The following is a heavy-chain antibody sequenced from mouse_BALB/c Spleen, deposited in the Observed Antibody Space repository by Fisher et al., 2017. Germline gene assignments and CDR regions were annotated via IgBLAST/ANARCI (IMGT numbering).Heavy chain of an antibody. J-gene: IGHJ4*01. V-gene: IGHV5-4*02. Sequence: RFTISRDNAKNNLYLQMSSLKSEDTAMYYCARESLVEAMDYWGQGTSVTVS. D-gene: IGHD1-1*01. CDR3: ARESLVEAMDY.